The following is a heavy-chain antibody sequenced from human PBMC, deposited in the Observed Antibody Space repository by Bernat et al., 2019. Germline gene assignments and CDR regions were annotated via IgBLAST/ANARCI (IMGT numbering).Heavy chain of an antibody. CDR2: INHSGST. V-gene: IGHV4-34*01. CDR1: GGSFSGYY. CDR3: ASLRTADHAFDI. J-gene: IGHJ3*02. Sequence: QVQLQQWGAGLLKPSETLSLTCAVYGGSFSGYYWSWIRQPPGKGLEWIGEINHSGSTNYNPSLKSRVTISVDTSKNQCSLKLSSVTAADTAVYYCASLRTADHAFDIWGQGTMVTVSS. D-gene: IGHD5/OR15-5a*01.